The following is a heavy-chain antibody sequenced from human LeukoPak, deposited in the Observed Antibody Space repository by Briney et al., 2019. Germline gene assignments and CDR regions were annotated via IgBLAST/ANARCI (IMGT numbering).Heavy chain of an antibody. CDR2: IYWNDDK. Sequence: SGPTLVXPTQTLTLTCTFSGFSLSTSGVGVGWIRQPPGKALEWLALIYWNDDKRYSPSLKSRLTITKDTSKNQVVLTMTNMDPVDTATYYCAHRRKVRFSEWLFYYFDYWGQGTLVTVSS. CDR1: GFSLSTSGVG. V-gene: IGHV2-5*01. J-gene: IGHJ4*02. D-gene: IGHD3-3*01. CDR3: AHRRKVRFSEWLFYYFDY.